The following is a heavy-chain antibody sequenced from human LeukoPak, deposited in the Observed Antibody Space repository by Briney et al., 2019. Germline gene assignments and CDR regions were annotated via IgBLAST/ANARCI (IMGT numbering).Heavy chain of an antibody. Sequence: GGAQRLCCAACRLSFSGDSMNWVRAAPGKGLDWVLSISSSSYIYYADSVKGRFTISRDNAKNSLYLQMKSLRAEDTAVYYCASQLGYCSSTSCYKGFDYWGQGTLVTVSS. CDR3: ASQLGYCSSTSCYKGFDY. CDR1: RLSFSGDS. J-gene: IGHJ4*02. V-gene: IGHV3-21*01. CDR2: ISSSSYI. D-gene: IGHD2-2*02.